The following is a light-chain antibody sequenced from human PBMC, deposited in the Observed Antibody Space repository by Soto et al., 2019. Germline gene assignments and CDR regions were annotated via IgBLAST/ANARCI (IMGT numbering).Light chain of an antibody. Sequence: DIEMTQSPSALSASVGDKVTITCRASQPISSYLHWYQQKPGKAPSLLIYGASDLQSGVPSRFSGSGSGTEFTLSISSLQPDDFGTYYCQEYNAYSMTFGQGTRLEIK. CDR1: QPISSY. CDR3: QEYNAYSMT. J-gene: IGKJ5*01. V-gene: IGKV1-5*01. CDR2: GAS.